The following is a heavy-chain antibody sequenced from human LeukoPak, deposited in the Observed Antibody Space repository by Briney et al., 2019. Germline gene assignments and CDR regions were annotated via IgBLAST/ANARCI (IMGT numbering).Heavy chain of an antibody. CDR1: GYTLTELA. V-gene: IGHV1-24*01. CDR2: FDPEDGET. Sequence: ASVKVSCKVSGYTLTELAMHWVRQAPGKGLEGMGGFDPEDGETIYAQKFQGRVTMTEDTSTDTAYMELSSLRSEDTAVYYCATGGSTSPFGMDVWGQGTTVTVSS. D-gene: IGHD2-2*01. J-gene: IGHJ6*02. CDR3: ATGGSTSPFGMDV.